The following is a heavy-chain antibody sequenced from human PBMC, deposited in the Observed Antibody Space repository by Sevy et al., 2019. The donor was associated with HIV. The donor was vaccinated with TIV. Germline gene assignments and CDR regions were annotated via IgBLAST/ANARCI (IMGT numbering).Heavy chain of an antibody. CDR2: IKKDGNEK. Sequence: GGSLRLSCVASGFNLSPYWMTWVRQAPGKGLEWVANIKKDGNEKYYVDSVKGRFTVSRDNAKNALYLQMYSLRVEDTAVYFCASNTSHYDSNTYYPVYWGQGTRVTVSS. D-gene: IGHD3-22*01. CDR1: GFNLSPYW. V-gene: IGHV3-7*01. CDR3: ASNTSHYDSNTYYPVY. J-gene: IGHJ4*02.